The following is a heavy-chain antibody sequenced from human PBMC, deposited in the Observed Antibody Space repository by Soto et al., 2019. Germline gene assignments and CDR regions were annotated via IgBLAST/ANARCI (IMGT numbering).Heavy chain of an antibody. D-gene: IGHD6-13*01. Sequence: PGGSLRLSCGASGFTFSIYWMHWVRQAPGKGLEWVSRINPDGSSTVYADSVKGRFTISRDNAKNTLYLQMNSLRAEDTAVYYCARDEGQQLVNYYFDYWGQGTLVTVSS. CDR3: ARDEGQQLVNYYFDY. CDR1: GFTFSIYW. CDR2: INPDGSST. V-gene: IGHV3-74*01. J-gene: IGHJ4*02.